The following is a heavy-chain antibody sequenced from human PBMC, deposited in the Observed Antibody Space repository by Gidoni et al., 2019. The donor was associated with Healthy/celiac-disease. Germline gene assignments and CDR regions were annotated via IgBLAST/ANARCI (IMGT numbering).Heavy chain of an antibody. CDR2: IIPIFGKA. J-gene: IGHJ6*02. CDR1: GCTFSSYA. Sequence: QLQLVQSWAEVKKPGSSVPVSCKASGCTFSSYAISWVRQAPGQGLEWMGGIIPIFGKANYEEKFQGRVTITAEEYTSTAYMELSSLRSEDTAVYYCARTPQLGINSYGMDVWGQGTTVTVSS. CDR3: ARTPQLGINSYGMDV. V-gene: IGHV1-69*01. D-gene: IGHD7-27*01.